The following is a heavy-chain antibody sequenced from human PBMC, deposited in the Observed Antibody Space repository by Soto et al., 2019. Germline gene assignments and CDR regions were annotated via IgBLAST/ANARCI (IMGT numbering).Heavy chain of an antibody. J-gene: IGHJ6*02. D-gene: IGHD2-15*01. CDR3: AKASGQVAATPTYYYYGTDV. CDR1: GFTFSSYA. CDR2: ISGSGGST. V-gene: IGHV3-23*01. Sequence: GGSLRLSFAASGFTFSSYAMRWVRQAPGKGLEWVSAISGSGGSTYYEDSEKGRFTISSDNYKNTLDLQMNSLRAEDTAVYYCAKASGQVAATPTYYYYGTDVWGQGTTATVSS.